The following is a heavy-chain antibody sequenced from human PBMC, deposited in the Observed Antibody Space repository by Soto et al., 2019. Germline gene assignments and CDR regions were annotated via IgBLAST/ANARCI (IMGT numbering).Heavy chain of an antibody. CDR1: GFTFSSYG. V-gene: IGHV3-30*18. D-gene: IGHD3-16*01. CDR2: ISYDGSNK. CDR3: AKEAFRRERGSYGMDV. Sequence: GGSLRLSCAASGFTFSSYGMHWVRQAPGKGLEWVAVISYDGSNKYYADSVKGRFTISRDNSKNTLYLQMNSLRAEDTAVYYCAKEAFRRERGSYGMDVWGQGTTVTVSS. J-gene: IGHJ6*02.